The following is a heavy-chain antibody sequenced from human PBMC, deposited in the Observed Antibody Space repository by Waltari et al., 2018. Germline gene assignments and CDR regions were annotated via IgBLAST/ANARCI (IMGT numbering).Heavy chain of an antibody. CDR1: GYSISSGYY. V-gene: IGHV4-38-2*01. D-gene: IGHD1-20*01. Sequence: QVQLQESGPGLVKPSETLSLTCAVSGYSISSGYYWGWIRQPPGKGLEWIGTMYHSGSAYYNPSLRSRVTISVDTSKNQVSLRLSSVSAADAAVYYCTRSLNPIIGTYYFDYGGQGNLVTVSS. CDR2: MYHSGSA. CDR3: TRSLNPIIGTYYFDY. J-gene: IGHJ4*02.